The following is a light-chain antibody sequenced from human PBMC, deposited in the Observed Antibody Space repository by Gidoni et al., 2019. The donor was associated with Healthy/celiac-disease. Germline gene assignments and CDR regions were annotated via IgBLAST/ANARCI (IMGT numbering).Light chain of an antibody. Sequence: QSVLTQPASASGTPGQRVTIACSGSSSNIGSNYVYWYQQLPGTAPKLLIYRNNQRPSGVPARFSGSTSGTSASLAISGLRSEDDADYYCAAWDYSMSGWVFGGGTKLTVL. V-gene: IGLV1-47*01. CDR1: SSNIGSNY. CDR2: RNN. CDR3: AAWDYSMSGWV. J-gene: IGLJ3*02.